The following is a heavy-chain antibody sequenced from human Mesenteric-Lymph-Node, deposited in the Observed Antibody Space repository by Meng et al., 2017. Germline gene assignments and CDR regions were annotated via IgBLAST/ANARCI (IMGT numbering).Heavy chain of an antibody. J-gene: IGHJ4*02. CDR1: GFTFSGYW. V-gene: IGHV3-74*01. Sequence: VRVGESGGGLVQPEGSLRLCCAASGFTFSGYWMHWVRQAPGKGLVWVSRINRDGSTTTYADSVKGRFTISRDNAKNTLYLQMNSLRAEDTAVYYCARGIDYWGQGTLVTVSS. CDR3: ARGIDY. CDR2: INRDGSTT.